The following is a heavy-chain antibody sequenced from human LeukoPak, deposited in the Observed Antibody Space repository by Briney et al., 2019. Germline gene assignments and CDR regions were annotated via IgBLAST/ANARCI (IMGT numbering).Heavy chain of an antibody. CDR2: VNYSGST. D-gene: IGHD3-22*01. CDR1: GASIRGYY. V-gene: IGHV4-59*01. CDR3: ARDTRSYDSSGYYFFDF. Sequence: SETLSLTCTVSGASIRGYYWNWLRQPPGKGLEWIGYVNYSGSTNSNPSLKSRATISMDTSKHHFSLKLSSVTAADTAVYFCARDTRSYDSSGYYFFDFWGQGTLVTVSS. J-gene: IGHJ4*02.